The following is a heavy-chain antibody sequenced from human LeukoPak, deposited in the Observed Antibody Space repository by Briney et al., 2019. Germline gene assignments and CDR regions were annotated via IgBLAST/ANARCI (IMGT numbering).Heavy chain of an antibody. CDR1: GFSFSNAW. V-gene: IGHV3-15*07. CDR3: TTDLGYSSSDFDY. Sequence: PGGSLRLSCAASGFSFSNAWMNWVRQAPGKGLEWVGRIKSKTDGGTTDYAAPVKGRFTISRDDSKNTLYLQMNSLKTEDTAIYYCTTDLGYSSSDFDYWGQGTLVTVSS. CDR2: IKSKTDGGTT. J-gene: IGHJ4*02. D-gene: IGHD6-13*01.